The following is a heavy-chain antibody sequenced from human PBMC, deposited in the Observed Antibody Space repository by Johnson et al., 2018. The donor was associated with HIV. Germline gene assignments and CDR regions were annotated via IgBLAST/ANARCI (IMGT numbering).Heavy chain of an antibody. Sequence: VQLVESGGGLVQPGGSLRLSCAASGFTFSSYDMHWVRQATGKALEWVSAIGTAGDTYYPGPVKARFTISRENDKNSLYLPMNSLRAGVTAVYYCARENGGDAFDIWGQGTMVTVSS. V-gene: IGHV3-13*01. J-gene: IGHJ3*02. CDR2: IGTAGDT. CDR3: ARENGGDAFDI. D-gene: IGHD3-10*01. CDR1: GFTFSSYD.